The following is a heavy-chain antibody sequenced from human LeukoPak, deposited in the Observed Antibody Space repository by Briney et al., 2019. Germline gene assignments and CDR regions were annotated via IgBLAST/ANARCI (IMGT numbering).Heavy chain of an antibody. Sequence: GGSLRLSCAASGFTFDDYAMHWVRQAPGKGLEWVSLISWDGGSTYYADSVKGRFTISRDNSKNSLYLQMNSLRAEDTAVYYCARESIYVRGVYGWFDPWGQGTLVTVSS. CDR3: ARESIYVRGVYGWFDP. J-gene: IGHJ5*02. D-gene: IGHD3-10*02. CDR1: GFTFDDYA. V-gene: IGHV3-43D*03. CDR2: ISWDGGST.